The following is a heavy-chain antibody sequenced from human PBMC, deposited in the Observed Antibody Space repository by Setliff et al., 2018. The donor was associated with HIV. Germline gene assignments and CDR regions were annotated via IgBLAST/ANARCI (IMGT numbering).Heavy chain of an antibody. CDR2: ISYSGTT. V-gene: IGHV4-61*08. Sequence: SETLSLTCTVSGGSISSGGYYWSWIRQLPGKGLECIGHISYSGTTNYNPSLESRVSISVDTSKNQFSLKLSSVNAADTGVYYCARGGRGAFGDYYYMDVWGKGTTVTVSS. D-gene: IGHD3-10*01. CDR1: GGSISSGGYY. CDR3: ARGGRGAFGDYYYMDV. J-gene: IGHJ6*03.